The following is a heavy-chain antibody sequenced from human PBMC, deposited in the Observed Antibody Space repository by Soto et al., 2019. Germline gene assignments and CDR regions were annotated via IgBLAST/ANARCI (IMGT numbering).Heavy chain of an antibody. CDR1: GGSVSSGSYY. J-gene: IGHJ5*02. Sequence: SETLSLTCTVSGGSVSSGSYYWSWIRQPPGKGLEWIGYIYYSGSTNYNPALKSRVTISVNTSKNQFSLKLSSVTAADKAVYYCARSLYSSGWYWYNWFDPWGQGTLVTVSS. D-gene: IGHD6-19*01. V-gene: IGHV4-61*01. CDR3: ARSLYSSGWYWYNWFDP. CDR2: IYYSGST.